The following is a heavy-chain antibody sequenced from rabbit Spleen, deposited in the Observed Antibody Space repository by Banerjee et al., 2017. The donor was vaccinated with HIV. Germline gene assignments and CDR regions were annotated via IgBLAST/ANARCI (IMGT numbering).Heavy chain of an antibody. V-gene: IGHV1S45*01. CDR2: INTITGKT. J-gene: IGHJ6*01. CDR1: GFSFTNKDV. Sequence: QVQLEESGGGLVKPEGSLTLTCKASGFSFTNKDVMCWVRQAPGKGLEWIGCINTITGKTVYATWAKGRFTISRASSTTVFLQMTSLTAADTATYFCARDLPDIIGWNFGFWGPGTLVTVS. D-gene: IGHD1-1*01. CDR3: ARDLPDIIGWNFGF.